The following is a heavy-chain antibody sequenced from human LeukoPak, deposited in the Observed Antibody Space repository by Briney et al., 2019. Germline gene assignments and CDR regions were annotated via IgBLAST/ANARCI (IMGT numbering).Heavy chain of an antibody. CDR2: INTDGSST. Sequence: GGSLRLSCAASGFTFSRYWMHWVRQAPGKGLVWVSHINTDGSSTTYADSVKGRFTISRDNSKNTLFLQMNSLRPEDTAVYYCAKDSDIAVAGSDDALDVWGQGTMVTVSS. J-gene: IGHJ3*01. CDR1: GFTFSRYW. V-gene: IGHV3-74*01. CDR3: AKDSDIAVAGSDDALDV. D-gene: IGHD6-19*01.